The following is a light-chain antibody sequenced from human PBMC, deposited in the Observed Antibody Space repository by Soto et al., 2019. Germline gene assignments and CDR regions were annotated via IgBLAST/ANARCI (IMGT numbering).Light chain of an antibody. CDR2: DAY. V-gene: IGKV3D-20*02. CDR3: QQRSDWPT. J-gene: IGKJ1*01. Sequence: EIVLTQSPGPLSLSPGERATLSCRASQSVSSSYLAWYQQKPGQAPRLLIYDAYNRATGIPARFSGSGSGTDFTLTISTLEPEDVAVYYCQQRSDWPTFGQGTKVDIK. CDR1: QSVSSSY.